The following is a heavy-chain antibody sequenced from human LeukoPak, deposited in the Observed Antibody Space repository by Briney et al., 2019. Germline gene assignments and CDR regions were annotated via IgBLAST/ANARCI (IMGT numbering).Heavy chain of an antibody. CDR1: GGTFSSYA. CDR3: ARAYYYDSSGYYPFDY. CDR2: IIPILGIA. D-gene: IGHD3-22*01. V-gene: IGHV1-69*04. Sequence: ASVKVSCKASGGTFSSYAISWVRQAPGQGLERMGRIIPILGIANYAQKFQGRVTITADKSTSTAYMELSSLRSEDTAVYYCARAYYYDSSGYYPFDYWGQGTLVTVSS. J-gene: IGHJ4*02.